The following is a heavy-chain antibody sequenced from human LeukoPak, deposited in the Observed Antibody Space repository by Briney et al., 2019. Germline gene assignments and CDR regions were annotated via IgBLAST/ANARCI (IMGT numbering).Heavy chain of an antibody. CDR1: GFTFSRYA. J-gene: IGHJ3*02. D-gene: IGHD3-16*01. V-gene: IGHV3-21*01. CDR3: ARGDDSQQRNDALDI. CDR2: AGNASPYI. Sequence: GGSLRLSCAASGFTFSRYAMNWVRQAPGKGLEWVSSAGNASPYIYYADSVKGRFTFSRDNAKNSLYLQMNSLRDEDTAVYYCARGDDSQQRNDALDIWGQGTMVTVSS.